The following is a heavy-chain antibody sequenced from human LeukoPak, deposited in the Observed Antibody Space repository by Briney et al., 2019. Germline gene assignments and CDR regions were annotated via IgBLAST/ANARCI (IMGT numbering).Heavy chain of an antibody. CDR1: GFTFSSYW. D-gene: IGHD3-3*01. CDR3: ARVSTHYDFWSGYYSTNFDY. Sequence: GGSLRLSCAASGFTFSSYWMSWVRQAPGKGLEWVAKIKQDGSEKYYVDSVKGRFTISRDNAKNSLYLQMNSLRAEDTAVYYCARVSTHYDFWSGYYSTNFDYWGQGTLVTVSS. CDR2: IKQDGSEK. V-gene: IGHV3-7*01. J-gene: IGHJ4*02.